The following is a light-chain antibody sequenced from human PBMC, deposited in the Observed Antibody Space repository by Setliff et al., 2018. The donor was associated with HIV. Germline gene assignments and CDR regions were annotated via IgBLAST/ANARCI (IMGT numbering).Light chain of an antibody. V-gene: IGLV2-23*01. CDR1: SSDVGRYNL. CDR2: QAT. J-gene: IGLJ1*01. CDR3: CSNTGSNTYV. Sequence: QSVLTRPASVSGSPGQSITISCTGTSSDVGRYNLVSWYQQHPGKAPKLMIYQATKRPSGVSNRFSGSKSGNTASLTISGLQAEDEADYYCCSNTGSNTYVFGTGTKVTV.